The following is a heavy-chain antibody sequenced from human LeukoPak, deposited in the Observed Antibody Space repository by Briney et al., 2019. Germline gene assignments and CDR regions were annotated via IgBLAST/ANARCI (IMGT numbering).Heavy chain of an antibody. D-gene: IGHD3-10*01. CDR1: GFTVSSNY. V-gene: IGHV3-66*01. J-gene: IGHJ4*02. Sequence: PGGSLRLSCAASGFTVSSNYMSWVRKAPGKGLEWSSVINRGGSTYYADSVKGRFTISRDNSKNTLYLQMNSLRAEDTAVYYCAREYRGEYYFAYWGQGTLVTVSS. CDR2: INRGGST. CDR3: AREYRGEYYFAY.